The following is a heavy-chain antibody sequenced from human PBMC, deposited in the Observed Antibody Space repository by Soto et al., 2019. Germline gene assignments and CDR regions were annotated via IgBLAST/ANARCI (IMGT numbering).Heavy chain of an antibody. CDR3: ARHGMYYYDSSGYYYSPYYFDY. CDR1: GGSISSSSYY. CDR2: ICYSGST. V-gene: IGHV4-39*01. D-gene: IGHD3-22*01. Sequence: QLQLQESGPGLVKPSETLSLTCTVSGGSISSSSYYWGWIRQPPGKGLEWIGSICYSGSTYYNPSLKSRVTISVDTSKNPFSLKLSSVTAADTAVYYCARHGMYYYDSSGYYYSPYYFDYWGQGTLVTVSS. J-gene: IGHJ4*02.